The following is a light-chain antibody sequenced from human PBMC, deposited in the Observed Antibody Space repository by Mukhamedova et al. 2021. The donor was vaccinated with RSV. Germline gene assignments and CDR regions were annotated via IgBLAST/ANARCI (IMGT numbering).Light chain of an antibody. V-gene: IGKV1-17*01. Sequence: WYQRRVHGKAPKRLIYAASTLQTGVPSRFSGSGSGTEFTLTISSLQPEDFATYYCLQHNSYPLTFGRGTKVEIK. CDR2: AAS. CDR3: LQHNSYPLT. J-gene: IGKJ4*01.